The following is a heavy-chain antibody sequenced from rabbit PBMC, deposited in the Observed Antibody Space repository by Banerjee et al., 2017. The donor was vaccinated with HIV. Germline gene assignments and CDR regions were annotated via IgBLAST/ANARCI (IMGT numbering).Heavy chain of an antibody. CDR2: IYSGDGST. V-gene: IGHV1S47*01. CDR1: GFDFSSNA. Sequence: EESGGGLVKPEGSLTLTCKASGFDFSSNAMCWVRQAPGKGPEWIACIYSGDGSTYYASWAKGRFTFSKTSSTTVTLQMTSLTAADTATYLCARDLAGVIGWNFGLWGPGTLVTVS. D-gene: IGHD4-1*01. J-gene: IGHJ4*01. CDR3: ARDLAGVIGWNFGL.